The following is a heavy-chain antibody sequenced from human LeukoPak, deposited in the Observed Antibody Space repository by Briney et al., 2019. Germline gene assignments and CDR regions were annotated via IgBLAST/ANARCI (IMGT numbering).Heavy chain of an antibody. D-gene: IGHD2-15*01. CDR3: AKEAYSSPTYVFDI. V-gene: IGHV3-30*18. J-gene: IGHJ3*02. CDR2: ISYVVSNK. CDR1: GFTFNIYA. Sequence: GGSLRLSCAAAGFTFNIYAVHWVRHAPGEGLEWVAVISYVVSNKYYADTVKGRFTMTIDNSKSTLYMQMNSLRCDDTAVYYCAKEAYSSPTYVFDIWGPGTMVTVSS.